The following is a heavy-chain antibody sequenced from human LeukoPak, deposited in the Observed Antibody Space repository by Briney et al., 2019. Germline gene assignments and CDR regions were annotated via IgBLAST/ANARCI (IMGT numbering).Heavy chain of an antibody. J-gene: IGHJ3*02. CDR3: ARGDNYISYAFDI. CDR2: IYHSGST. CDR1: GGSISSGGYY. V-gene: IGHV4-30-2*01. Sequence: SETLSLTCTVSGGSISSGGYYWSWIRQPPGKGLEWIGYIYHSGSTYYNPSLKSRVTISVDRSKNQFSLKLSSVTAADTAVYYCARGDNYISYAFDIWGQGTMVTVSS. D-gene: IGHD4/OR15-4a*01.